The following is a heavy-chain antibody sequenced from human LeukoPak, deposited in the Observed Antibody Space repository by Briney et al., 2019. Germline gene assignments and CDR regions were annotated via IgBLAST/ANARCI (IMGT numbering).Heavy chain of an antibody. CDR2: IEQDGSEK. Sequence: GGSLRLSCAASGFTFSSYWMSWVRQAPGKGLEWVANIEQDGSEKYYVDSVKGRFTISRDNSKNTLYLQMNSLRVEDTAVYYCAKEGGLRSSWSFDFWGQGILVIVSS. V-gene: IGHV3-7*03. D-gene: IGHD6-13*01. CDR1: GFTFSSYW. CDR3: AKEGGLRSSWSFDF. J-gene: IGHJ4*02.